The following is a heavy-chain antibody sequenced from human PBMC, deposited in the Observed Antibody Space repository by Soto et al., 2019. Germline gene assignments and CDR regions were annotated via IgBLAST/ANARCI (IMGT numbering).Heavy chain of an antibody. D-gene: IGHD4-17*01. Sequence: QVQLQESGPGLVKPSETLSLTCTVSGCSISSYYWSWIRQPPGKGLEWIGYIYYSGSTNYNPSLKRRVSISGDTSKNRFSMKLSFVAAADTAVYYCARLYGLDAFDIWGQGTMVTVSS. J-gene: IGHJ3*02. CDR2: IYYSGST. CDR3: ARLYGLDAFDI. V-gene: IGHV4-59*01. CDR1: GCSISSYY.